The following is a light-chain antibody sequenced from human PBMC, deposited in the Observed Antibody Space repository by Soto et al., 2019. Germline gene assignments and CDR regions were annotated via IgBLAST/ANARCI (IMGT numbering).Light chain of an antibody. CDR3: CSYAGSVYV. CDR2: EGS. J-gene: IGLJ1*01. V-gene: IGLV2-23*01. Sequence: QYALTQSASVSGSPGQSITISCPGTSSDVGSYNLVSWYQQHPGKAPKLMIYEGSKRPSGVSNRFSGSKSGNTASLTISGLQAEDEADYYCCSYAGSVYVFGTGTKVTVL. CDR1: SSDVGSYNL.